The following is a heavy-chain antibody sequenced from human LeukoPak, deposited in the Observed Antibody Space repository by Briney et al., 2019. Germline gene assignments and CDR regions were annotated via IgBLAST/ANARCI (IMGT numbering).Heavy chain of an antibody. D-gene: IGHD6-13*01. Sequence: ASVKVSCKASGYTLTSYAMNWVRQAPGQGLEWMGWINTNTGNPTYAQGFTGRSVFSLDTSVSTAYLQISSLKAEDTAVYYCARIPYSSSWYSNFDYWGQGTLVTVSS. V-gene: IGHV7-4-1*02. CDR3: ARIPYSSSWYSNFDY. CDR2: INTNTGNP. J-gene: IGHJ4*02. CDR1: GYTLTSYA.